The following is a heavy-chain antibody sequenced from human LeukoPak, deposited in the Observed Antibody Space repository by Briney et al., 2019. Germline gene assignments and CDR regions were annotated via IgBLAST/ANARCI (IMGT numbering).Heavy chain of an antibody. D-gene: IGHD6-13*01. CDR3: ARDTWKQQLGKDY. CDR2: IYSGGST. CDR1: GFTVSSNY. V-gene: IGHV3-66*01. J-gene: IGHJ4*02. Sequence: QPGGSLRLSCAASGFTVSSNYMSWVRQAPGKGLEWVSVIYSGGSTYYADSVKGRFTISRDNSKNTLYLQMNSLRAEDTAVYYCARDTWKQQLGKDYWGQGTLVTVSS.